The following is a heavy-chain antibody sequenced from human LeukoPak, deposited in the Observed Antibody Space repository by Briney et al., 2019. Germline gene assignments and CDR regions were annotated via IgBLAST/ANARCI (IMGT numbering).Heavy chain of an antibody. CDR1: GYTFTGYY. CDR3: AKGATVGKEALDI. CDR2: INPNSGGT. D-gene: IGHD1-14*01. J-gene: IGHJ3*02. Sequence: GASVKVSCKASGYTFTGYYMDWVRQAPGQGLEWMGWINPNSGGTNYAQKFQGRVTFTADTSTNTAYMELSSLTSEDTALYFCAKGATVGKEALDIWGQGSLVTVSS. V-gene: IGHV1-2*02.